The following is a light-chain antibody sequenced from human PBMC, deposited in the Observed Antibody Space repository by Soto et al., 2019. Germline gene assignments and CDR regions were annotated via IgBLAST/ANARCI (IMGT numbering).Light chain of an antibody. CDR1: QSIGSN. CDR2: AAS. CDR3: QHYTNWPPIT. Sequence: ILMTQSPVTLSVSPGDSATLSCRASQSIGSNLAWYQQKPGQAHRLLIYAASTRVTGLPGRFSGRGSGTEFTLTISGLQSEDFAIYYCQHYTNWPPITFGQGTRLEIK. V-gene: IGKV3-15*01. J-gene: IGKJ5*01.